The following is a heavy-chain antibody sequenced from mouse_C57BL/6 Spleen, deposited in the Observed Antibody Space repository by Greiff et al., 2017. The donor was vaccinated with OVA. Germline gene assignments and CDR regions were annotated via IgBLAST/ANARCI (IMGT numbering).Heavy chain of an antibody. J-gene: IGHJ3*01. V-gene: IGHV1-85*01. CDR3: ARGAGYYGRGFAC. CDR1: GYTFTSYD. D-gene: IGHD1-1*01. CDR2: IYPRDGST. Sequence: QVQLQQSGPELVKPGASVKLSCKASGYTFTSYDINWVKQRPGQGLEWIGWIYPRDGSTQYNEKFKGKATLTVDTSSSTAYMELHSLTSEDSAVYFCARGAGYYGRGFACWGQGTLVTVAA.